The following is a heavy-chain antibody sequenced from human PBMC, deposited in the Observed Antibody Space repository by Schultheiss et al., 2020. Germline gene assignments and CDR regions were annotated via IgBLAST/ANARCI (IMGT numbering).Heavy chain of an antibody. V-gene: IGHV4-61*01. CDR1: GGSVSSGSYY. Sequence: SQPLSLTCTVSGGSVSSGSYYWSWIRQPPGKGLEWIGEINHSGSTNYNPSLKSRVTISVDTSKNQFSLKLSSVTAADTAVYYCARRDYSVPYYFDYWGQGTLVTVSS. CDR3: ARRDYSVPYYFDY. CDR2: INHSGST. J-gene: IGHJ4*02. D-gene: IGHD2-21*01.